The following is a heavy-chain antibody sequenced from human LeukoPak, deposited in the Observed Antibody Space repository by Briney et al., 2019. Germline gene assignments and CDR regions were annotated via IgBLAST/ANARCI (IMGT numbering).Heavy chain of an antibody. CDR2: ISSDGSSR. V-gene: IGHV3-74*01. CDR3: ARSYSGSYWYY. J-gene: IGHJ4*02. CDR1: GFTFSSYS. Sequence: PGGSLRLSCAASGFTFSSYSMNWVRQAPGKGLVWVSRISSDGSSRNYADSVKGRFTISRDNAKNTLYLQMNSLRAEDTAVYYCARSYSGSYWYYWGQGTLVTVSS. D-gene: IGHD3-10*01.